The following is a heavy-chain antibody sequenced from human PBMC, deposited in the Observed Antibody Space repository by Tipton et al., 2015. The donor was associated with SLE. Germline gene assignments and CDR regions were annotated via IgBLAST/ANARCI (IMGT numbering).Heavy chain of an antibody. CDR2: ISAYNGNT. D-gene: IGHD3-10*01. Sequence: QLVQSGAEVKKPGSSVKVSCKASGGTFSSYGISWVRQAPGQGLEWMGWISAYNGNTNYAQKLQGRVTMTTDTSTSTAYMELRSLRSDDTAVYYWARGHGRRDYCYGMDVWGQGTTVTVSS. V-gene: IGHV1-18*01. J-gene: IGHJ6*02. CDR3: ARGHGRRDYCYGMDV. CDR1: GGTFSSYG.